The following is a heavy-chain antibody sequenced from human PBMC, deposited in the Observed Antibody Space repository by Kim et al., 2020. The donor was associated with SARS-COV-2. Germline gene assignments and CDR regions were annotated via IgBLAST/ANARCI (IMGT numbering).Heavy chain of an antibody. CDR3: ARDRRSPPYYSSSSGDFDY. CDR2: IIPIFGTA. D-gene: IGHD6-6*01. Sequence: SVKVSCKASGGTFSSYAISWVRQAPGQGLEWMGGIIPIFGTANYAQKFQGRVTITADESTSTAYMELSSLRSEDTAVYYCARDRRSPPYYSSSSGDFDYWGQGTLVTVSS. J-gene: IGHJ4*02. V-gene: IGHV1-69*13. CDR1: GGTFSSYA.